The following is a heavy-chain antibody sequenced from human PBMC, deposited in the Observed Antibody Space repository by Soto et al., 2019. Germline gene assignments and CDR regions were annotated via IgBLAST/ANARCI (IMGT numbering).Heavy chain of an antibody. D-gene: IGHD2-8*01. Sequence: WASVQVSFKASGYTFTSYAVHWVRQAPGQRLEWMGWINAGNGNTKYSQKFQGRVTITRDTSASTAYMELSSLRSEDTAVYYCARGLMVYAIGWFDPWGQGTLVTVSS. CDR1: GYTFTSYA. CDR3: ARGLMVYAIGWFDP. CDR2: INAGNGNT. V-gene: IGHV1-3*01. J-gene: IGHJ5*02.